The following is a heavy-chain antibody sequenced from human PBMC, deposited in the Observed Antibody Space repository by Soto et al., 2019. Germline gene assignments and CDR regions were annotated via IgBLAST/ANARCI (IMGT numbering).Heavy chain of an antibody. CDR3: ARIKWGLDYYSGMDV. CDR1: GYTFSDYF. Sequence: QVQMVQSGAEVRKSGASVNVSCKASGYTFSDYFIQWLRQAPGQGLEWVAWINPKTAATNYAKKFQDRVTVTSDTSFSTAYLDLTRLRPDDTALYYCARIKWGLDYYSGMDVWGQGTAVSVSS. CDR2: INPKTAAT. J-gene: IGHJ6*02. V-gene: IGHV1-2*02. D-gene: IGHD1-26*01.